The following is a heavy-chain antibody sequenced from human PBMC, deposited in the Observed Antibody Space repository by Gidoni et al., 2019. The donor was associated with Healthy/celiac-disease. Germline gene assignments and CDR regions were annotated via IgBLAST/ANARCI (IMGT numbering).Heavy chain of an antibody. Sequence: EVQLVESGGGLVKPGGSLRLSCAASGFTFSGYSMNWVRQAPGKGLEWVSSISSSSSYIYYADSVKGRFTISRDNAKNSLYLQMNSLRAEDTAVYYCARDRGCTGGVCYVYYYGMDVWGQGTTVTVSS. CDR3: ARDRGCTGGVCYVYYYGMDV. CDR1: GFTFSGYS. V-gene: IGHV3-21*01. CDR2: ISSSSSYI. J-gene: IGHJ6*02. D-gene: IGHD2-8*02.